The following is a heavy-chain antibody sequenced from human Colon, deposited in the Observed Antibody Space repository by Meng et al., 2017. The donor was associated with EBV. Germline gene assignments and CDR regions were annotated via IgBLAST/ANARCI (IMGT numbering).Heavy chain of an antibody. CDR3: ARHFINWFDP. Sequence: VQLQESCPGLGKPSWALSLTCSVSGGSIGSYYWSWIRQPPGKGLEWIGYIYYSGSTNYNPSLKSRVTISVDTSKNQFSLKLSSVTAADTAVYYCARHFINWFDPWGQGTLVTVSS. CDR1: GGSIGSYY. J-gene: IGHJ5*02. V-gene: IGHV4-59*08. CDR2: IYYSGST.